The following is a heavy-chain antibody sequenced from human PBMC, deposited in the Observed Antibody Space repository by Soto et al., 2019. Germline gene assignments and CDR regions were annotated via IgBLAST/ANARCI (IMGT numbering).Heavy chain of an antibody. V-gene: IGHV1-3*01. Sequence: ASVKVSCKASGYTFTSYAMHWVRQAPGQRLGWMGWINAGNGNTKYSQKFQGRFTISRDNSKNTLYLQMNSLRAEDTAVYNCAREGKVVGARSYYFDYWGQGTLVTVSS. CDR1: GYTFTSYA. CDR3: AREGKVVGARSYYFDY. D-gene: IGHD1-26*01. CDR2: INAGNGNT. J-gene: IGHJ4*02.